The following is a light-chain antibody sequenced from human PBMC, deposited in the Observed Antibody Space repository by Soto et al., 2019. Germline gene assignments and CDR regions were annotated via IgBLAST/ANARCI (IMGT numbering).Light chain of an antibody. CDR2: GAS. Sequence: EIVLTQSPGTLSLSPGERATLSCRASQSVSNRYLAWYQQKSGQAPRLLISGASSRATGIPDRFNGSGSGTDFTLTISRLEPEDFAVYYCQQYGSSPPITFGQGTRLEIK. J-gene: IGKJ5*01. CDR3: QQYGSSPPIT. CDR1: QSVSNRY. V-gene: IGKV3-20*01.